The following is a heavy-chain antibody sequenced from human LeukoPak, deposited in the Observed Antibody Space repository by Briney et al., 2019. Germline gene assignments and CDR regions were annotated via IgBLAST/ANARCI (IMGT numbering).Heavy chain of an antibody. J-gene: IGHJ5*02. V-gene: IGHV4-59*08. D-gene: IGHD6-19*01. Sequence: PGGSLRLSCAASGFTFSSYSMNWVRQAPGKGLEWIGYIYYSGSTDYNPSLTSRVTISVDTSKNQFSMKLSSVTAADTAVYYCAKGAGPPWFDPWGQGTLVTVSS. CDR1: GFTFSSYS. CDR3: AKGAGPPWFDP. CDR2: IYYSGST.